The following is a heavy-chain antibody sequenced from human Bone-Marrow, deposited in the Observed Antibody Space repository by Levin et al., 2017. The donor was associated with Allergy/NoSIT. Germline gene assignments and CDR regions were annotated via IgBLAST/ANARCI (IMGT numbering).Heavy chain of an antibody. Sequence: PGGSLRLSCAASGFTFSSYSMNWVRQAPGKGLEWVSSISSSSSYIYYADSVKGRFTISRDNAKNSLYLQMNSLRAEDTAVYYCATLEMDIVVVPAAKGLDYWGQGTLVTVSS. V-gene: IGHV3-21*01. J-gene: IGHJ4*02. CDR1: GFTFSSYS. D-gene: IGHD2-2*03. CDR3: ATLEMDIVVVPAAKGLDY. CDR2: ISSSSSYI.